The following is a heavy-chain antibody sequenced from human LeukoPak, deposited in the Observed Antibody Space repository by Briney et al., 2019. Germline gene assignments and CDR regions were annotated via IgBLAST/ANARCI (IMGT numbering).Heavy chain of an antibody. CDR2: ISYTGTYI. D-gene: IGHD1-26*01. Sequence: GGSLRLSCAASAFSLSAYNMNWVRQAPGKGLEWVSSISYTGTYIYYADSVKGRFTISRDNAQNSLYLQMNSLGAEDTAIYYCVRDRGTYRPIDYWGQGTLVTVSS. CDR3: VRDRGTYRPIDY. J-gene: IGHJ4*02. V-gene: IGHV3-21*04. CDR1: AFSLSAYN.